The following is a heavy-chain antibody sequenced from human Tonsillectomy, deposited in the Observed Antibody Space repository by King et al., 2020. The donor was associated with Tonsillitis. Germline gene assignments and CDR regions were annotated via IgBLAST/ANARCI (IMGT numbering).Heavy chain of an antibody. CDR3: AREEAYCSRSNCYARFDY. V-gene: IGHV4-34*01. Sequence: VQLQQWGAGLLKPSETLSLTCAVYGGSFSGYYWGWIRQPPGKGLEWIGEINHSGSTNYNPSLKSRITISVDTSKNQFSLRLSSVTAADTAVYYCAREEAYCSRSNCYARFDYWGLGTPVTVSS. CDR1: GGSFSGYY. J-gene: IGHJ4*02. D-gene: IGHD2-2*01. CDR2: INHSGST.